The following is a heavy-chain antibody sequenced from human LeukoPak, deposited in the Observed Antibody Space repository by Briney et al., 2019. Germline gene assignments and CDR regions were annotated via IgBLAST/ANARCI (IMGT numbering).Heavy chain of an antibody. CDR1: GGSISSYY. J-gene: IGHJ6*03. CDR3: ARDFYVYMDV. D-gene: IGHD2/OR15-2a*01. Sequence: PSETLSLTCTVSGGSISSYYWSWIRQPPGKGLEWIGYIYYSGSTNYNPSLKSRVTISEDTSKNQFSLKLSSVTAADTAVYYCARDFYVYMDVWGKGTTVTVSS. CDR2: IYYSGST. V-gene: IGHV4-59*01.